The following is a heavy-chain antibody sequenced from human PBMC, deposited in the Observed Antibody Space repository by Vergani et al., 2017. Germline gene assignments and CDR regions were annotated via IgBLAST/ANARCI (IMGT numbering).Heavy chain of an antibody. D-gene: IGHD6-19*01. CDR3: ARGQHWLAKVGD. CDR1: GYTFTGHY. CDR2: INPNSGAT. V-gene: IGHV1-2*02. Sequence: QVQLVQSGAEVKKPGASVKVSCKASGYTFTGHYIHWVRQAPGQGLEWMGWINPNSGATNYAQNFQGRVTMTRDTSISTAYMELSRLRSDDTAVYYCARGQHWLAKVGDWGKGPLVTVSS. J-gene: IGHJ4*02.